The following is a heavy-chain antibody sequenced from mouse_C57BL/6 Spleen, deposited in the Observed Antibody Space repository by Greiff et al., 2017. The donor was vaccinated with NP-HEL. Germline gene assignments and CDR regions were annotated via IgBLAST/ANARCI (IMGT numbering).Heavy chain of an antibody. D-gene: IGHD1-1*01. CDR1: GYTFTSYW. J-gene: IGHJ1*03. Sequence: VQLQQSGAELVKPGASVKMSCKASGYTFTSYWITWVKQRPGQGLEWIGDIYPGSGSTNYNEKFKSKATLTVDKSSSTAYMRLSGLTSEDSAVYFCARSDGSNYWYFDVWGTATTVTVSS. CDR3: ARSDGSNYWYFDV. CDR2: IYPGSGST. V-gene: IGHV1-55*01.